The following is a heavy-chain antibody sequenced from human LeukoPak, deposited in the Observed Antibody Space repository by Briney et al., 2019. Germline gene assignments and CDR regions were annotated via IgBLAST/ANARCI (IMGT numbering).Heavy chain of an antibody. CDR3: ARQGTDYYDSSGYYYLFAFDI. V-gene: IGHV4-39*01. CDR2: IFYSGST. D-gene: IGHD3-22*01. CDR1: GGSISSSSYY. J-gene: IGHJ3*02. Sequence: SETLSLTCTVSGGSISSSSYYWGWIRQPPGKGLEWIGGIFYSGSTYYNPSLKSRVTISVDTSKNQFSLKLSSVTAADTAVYCCARQGTDYYDSSGYYYLFAFDIWGQGTMVTVSS.